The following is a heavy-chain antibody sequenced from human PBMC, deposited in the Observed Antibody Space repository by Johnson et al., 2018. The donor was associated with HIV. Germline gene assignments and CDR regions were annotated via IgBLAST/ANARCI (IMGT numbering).Heavy chain of an antibody. CDR2: IGTAGDT. CDR1: GFTFSTYD. J-gene: IGHJ3*01. V-gene: IGHV3-13*01. Sequence: VQLVESGGGLVQPGGSLRLSCAASGFTFSTYDMHWVRQTTGKRLEWVSAIGTAGDTYYPGSVKGRFTISRDHAKNIMYLQMNSLRAEDTAVYYCAKDQGSSSWTNDAFDFWGQGTMVTVSS. D-gene: IGHD6-13*01. CDR3: AKDQGSSSWTNDAFDF.